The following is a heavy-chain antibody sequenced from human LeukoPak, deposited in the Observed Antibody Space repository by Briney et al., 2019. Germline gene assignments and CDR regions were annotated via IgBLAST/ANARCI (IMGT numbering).Heavy chain of an antibody. CDR2: INHSGST. Sequence: SETLSLTCAVYVGSFSGYYWSWIRQPPRKGLEWIGEINHSGSTKYNPSLKSRVTISIDTSKNQFSLKLNSVTAADTALYYCARGSRVAVSGSRPFDPWGQGTLVTVSS. V-gene: IGHV4-34*01. J-gene: IGHJ5*02. CDR3: ARGSRVAVSGSRPFDP. D-gene: IGHD6-13*01. CDR1: VGSFSGYY.